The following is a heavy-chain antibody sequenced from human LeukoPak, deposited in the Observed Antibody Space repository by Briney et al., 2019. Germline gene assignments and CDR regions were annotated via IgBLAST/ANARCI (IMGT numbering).Heavy chain of an antibody. CDR1: EYTFTNYW. CDR2: IYPGDSDT. J-gene: IGHJ4*02. Sequence: GESLKISCKGSEYTFTNYWIGWVRQMPGKGPEWMGVIYPGDSDTRYSPSFQGQVTISVDKSISTAYLQWSSLKASDTAIYYCARHEGGGWYIDYWGQGTLVTVSS. CDR3: ARHEGGGWYIDY. V-gene: IGHV5-51*01. D-gene: IGHD6-19*01.